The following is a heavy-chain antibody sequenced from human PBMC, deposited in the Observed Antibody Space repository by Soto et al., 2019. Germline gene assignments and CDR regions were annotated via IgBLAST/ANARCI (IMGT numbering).Heavy chain of an antibody. J-gene: IGHJ5*02. CDR3: ARGYSSSPNWFDP. V-gene: IGHV3-7*03. CDR1: GFTFSNSW. CDR2: INQDGSQK. Sequence: PGGSLRLSCAASGFTFSNSWMNWVRQAPGKGLEWVASINQDGSQKYYVDSVKGRFTISRDNAENSLYLQMNSLRAEDTAIYYCARGYSSSPNWFDPWGQGTLVTVSS. D-gene: IGHD6-6*01.